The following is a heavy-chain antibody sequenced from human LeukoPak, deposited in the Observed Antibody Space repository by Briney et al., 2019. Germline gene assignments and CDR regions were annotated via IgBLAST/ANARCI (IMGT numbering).Heavy chain of an antibody. CDR2: ISKNGRNT. V-gene: IGHV3-64*01. CDR3: ARVDSGSACAS. D-gene: IGHD6-19*01. Sequence: GGSLRLSCAASGFTLSRYSMHCVRQAPGKGLEFVSAISKNGRNTYYGNSMKGRFTISRDISKNTLYLQMGSLRPEDMAVYYCARVDSGSACASWGQGILVTVSS. CDR1: GFTLSRYS. J-gene: IGHJ1*01.